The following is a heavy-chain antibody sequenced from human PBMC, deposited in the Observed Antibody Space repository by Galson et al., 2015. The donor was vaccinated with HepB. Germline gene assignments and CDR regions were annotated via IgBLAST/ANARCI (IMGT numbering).Heavy chain of an antibody. CDR3: AKGMYYYDSTGYRLFDT. V-gene: IGHV3-23*01. Sequence: SLRLSCAASGFTFRNYAMNWVRQAPGKGLEWVSGISVSGGSTYYADSVKGRFTISRDNSKNTVYLQMNSLRAEDTAVYHCAKGMYYYDSTGYRLFDTWGQGTLVIVSS. J-gene: IGHJ4*02. CDR1: GFTFRNYA. D-gene: IGHD3-22*01. CDR2: ISVSGGST.